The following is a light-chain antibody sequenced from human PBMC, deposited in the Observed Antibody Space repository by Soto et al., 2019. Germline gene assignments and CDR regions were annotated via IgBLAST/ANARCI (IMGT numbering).Light chain of an antibody. Sequence: EIQMTQSPSTRSASVWDIVTITCRASQTIDSWLAWYQQRPGKPPNLLIYKASTLASGVPSRFSGSGSGTEFTLTINSLQPADFATYYCQQYHMYSGTFGQGTKVDIK. CDR2: KAS. CDR3: QQYHMYSGT. V-gene: IGKV1-5*03. CDR1: QTIDSW. J-gene: IGKJ1*01.